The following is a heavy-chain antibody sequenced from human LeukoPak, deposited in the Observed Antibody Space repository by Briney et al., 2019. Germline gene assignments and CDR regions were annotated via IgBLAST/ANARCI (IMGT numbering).Heavy chain of an antibody. Sequence: GGSLRLSCAASGFTFSSYSMNWVRQAPGKGLEWVSSISSSSSYIYYADSVKGRFTISRDNAKNSLYLQMNSLRAEDKAVYYCARDQDLAVGLPWYFDYWGQGTLVTVSS. J-gene: IGHJ4*02. D-gene: IGHD6-19*01. V-gene: IGHV3-21*01. CDR2: ISSSSSYI. CDR1: GFTFSSYS. CDR3: ARDQDLAVGLPWYFDY.